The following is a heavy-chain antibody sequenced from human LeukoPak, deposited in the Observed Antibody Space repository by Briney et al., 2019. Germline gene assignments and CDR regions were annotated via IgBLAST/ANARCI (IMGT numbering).Heavy chain of an antibody. V-gene: IGHV3-30*18. Sequence: GGSLRLSCAASGFPFSRYGMQWVRQAPGKGLECVAVTSSDGSRIYYTDSAKGRFTISRDNSKNTLYLQMNSLRAEDTAFYYCAKKLAGGFDAPLDSWGQGTLVTVSS. J-gene: IGHJ4*02. CDR3: AKKLAGGFDAPLDS. CDR1: GFPFSRYG. CDR2: TSSDGSRI. D-gene: IGHD3-10*01.